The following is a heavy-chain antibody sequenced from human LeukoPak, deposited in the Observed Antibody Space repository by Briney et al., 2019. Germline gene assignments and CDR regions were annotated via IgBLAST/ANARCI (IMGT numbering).Heavy chain of an antibody. CDR3: AKDSYCPNSNYGIRYFDY. CDR2: IWYDGCDI. J-gene: IGHJ4*02. Sequence: GGSLRLPCTASGFTFSHYHMHGLRHSPGKALVGVGVIWYDGCDISYAGSVTGRFTISRDNSTNSLYQQKNSLRAEDTALCYCAKDSYCPNSNYGIRYFDYWGQGTLLTVSS. V-gene: IGHV3-33*06. CDR1: GFTFSHYH. D-gene: IGHD1-7*01.